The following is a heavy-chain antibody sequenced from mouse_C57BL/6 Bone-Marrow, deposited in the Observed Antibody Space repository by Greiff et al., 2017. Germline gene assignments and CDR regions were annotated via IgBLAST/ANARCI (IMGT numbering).Heavy chain of an antibody. J-gene: IGHJ1*03. V-gene: IGHV1-85*01. CDR1: GYTFTSYD. D-gene: IGHD1-1*01. CDR3: ARLEFDGSSGDWYFDV. Sequence: VQVVESGPELVKPGASVKLSCKASGYTFTSYDINWVKQRPGQGLEWIGWIDPRDGSTKYNEKFKGKATLTVDTSSSTAYMELHSLTSEDSAVYFCARLEFDGSSGDWYFDVWGTGTTVTVSS. CDR2: IDPRDGST.